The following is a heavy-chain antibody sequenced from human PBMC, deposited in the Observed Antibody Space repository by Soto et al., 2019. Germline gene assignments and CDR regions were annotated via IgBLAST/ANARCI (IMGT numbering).Heavy chain of an antibody. Sequence: PSEALSLTCTVSGAAISIGGYYWTWIRQHPGKGLEWIGYIYHTGKTYYNPSLESRVTMSVDTSKNQFSLKLASVTAADTAVYYCARGGSSTANGLDHWGQGTLVTVSS. CDR2: IYHTGKT. V-gene: IGHV4-31*03. J-gene: IGHJ5*02. CDR3: ARGGSSTANGLDH. CDR1: GAAISIGGYY. D-gene: IGHD2-2*01.